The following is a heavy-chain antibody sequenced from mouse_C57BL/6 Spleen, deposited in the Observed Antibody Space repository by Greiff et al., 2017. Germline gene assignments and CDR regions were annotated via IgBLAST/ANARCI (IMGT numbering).Heavy chain of an antibody. Sequence: QVQLQQPGAELVMPGASVKLSCKASGYTFTSYWMHWVKQRPGQGLEWIGEIDPSDSYTNYNQKFTGKSTLTVDKSSSTAYMQLSSLTSEDSAVYYCARSSYYGSSPWYFDVWGTGTTVTVSS. J-gene: IGHJ1*03. D-gene: IGHD1-1*01. V-gene: IGHV1-69*01. CDR1: GYTFTSYW. CDR3: ARSSYYGSSPWYFDV. CDR2: IDPSDSYT.